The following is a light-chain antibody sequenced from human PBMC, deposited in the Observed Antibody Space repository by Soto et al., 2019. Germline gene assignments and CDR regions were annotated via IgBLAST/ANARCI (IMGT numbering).Light chain of an antibody. CDR2: GAS. CDR3: QHYNQWPPFT. CDR1: QSVKSS. Sequence: EIVMTQSPATLSVSPGERATLSCRASQSVKSSLAWYQHKPGQVPRLLIYGASTRATGVPVRFSGSGSGTDFTLTISSLQAEDVAVSYCQHYNQWPPFTFGPGTKVDIK. J-gene: IGKJ3*01. V-gene: IGKV3-15*01.